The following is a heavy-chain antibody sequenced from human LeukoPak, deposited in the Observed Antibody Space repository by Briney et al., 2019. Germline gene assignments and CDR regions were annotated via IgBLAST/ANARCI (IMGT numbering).Heavy chain of an antibody. CDR3: AKDGMATISYYFDY. D-gene: IGHD5-24*01. CDR2: ISGSGGST. J-gene: IGHJ4*02. V-gene: IGHV3-23*01. Sequence: PGRSLRLSCAASGFTFSSYAMSWVRQAPGKGLEWVSAISGSGGSTYYADSVKGRFTISRDNSKNTLYLQMNSLGAEDPAVYYCAKDGMATISYYFDYWGQGTLVTVSS. CDR1: GFTFSSYA.